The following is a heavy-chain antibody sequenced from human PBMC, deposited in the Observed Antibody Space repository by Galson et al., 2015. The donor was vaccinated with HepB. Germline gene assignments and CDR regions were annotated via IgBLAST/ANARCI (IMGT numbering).Heavy chain of an antibody. J-gene: IGHJ4*02. D-gene: IGHD6-13*01. CDR3: ARVRGSGIAAAADY. CDR1: GDSVSSNSAA. Sequence: CAISGDSVSSNSAAWNWIRQSPSRGLEWLGRTYYRSKWYNDYAVSVKSRITINPDTSKNQFSLQLNSVTPEDTAVYYCARVRGSGIAAAADYWGQGTLVTVSS. CDR2: TYYRSKWYN. V-gene: IGHV6-1*01.